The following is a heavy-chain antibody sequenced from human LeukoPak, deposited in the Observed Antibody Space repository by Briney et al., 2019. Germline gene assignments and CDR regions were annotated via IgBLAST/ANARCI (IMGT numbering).Heavy chain of an antibody. V-gene: IGHV3-23*01. CDR1: GFTFSSYA. CDR3: AKDSSGLWFGKLNGYFDY. CDR2: IGSYATST. J-gene: IGHJ4*02. Sequence: GGSLRLSCAASGFTFSSYAMSWVRQAPGKGLEWVSAIGSYATSTYYADSVKGRFTISRDNSKNTLYLKMNSLRAEDTAVYYCAKDSSGLWFGKLNGYFDYWGQGTLVTVSS. D-gene: IGHD3-10*01.